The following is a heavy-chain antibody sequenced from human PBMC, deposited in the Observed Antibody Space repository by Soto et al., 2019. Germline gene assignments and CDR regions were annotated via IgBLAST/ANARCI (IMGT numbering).Heavy chain of an antibody. Sequence: RGESLKISCKASGYDFSTHWLGWVRHMPGKGLQCMAIIYPRDSDTKYSPSFQGHVPISVDKSISTAYLQWSRLQASDSAKYYCGRLFTDAGFRDYFDYWGPGTLVTASS. J-gene: IGHJ4*02. CDR2: IYPRDSDT. V-gene: IGHV5-51*01. CDR3: GRLFTDAGFRDYFDY. D-gene: IGHD3-16*01. CDR1: GYDFSTHW.